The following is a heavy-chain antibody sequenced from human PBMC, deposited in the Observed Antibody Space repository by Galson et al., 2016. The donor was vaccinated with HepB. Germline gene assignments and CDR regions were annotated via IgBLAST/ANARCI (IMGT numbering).Heavy chain of an antibody. CDR2: INQDGIEK. V-gene: IGHV3-7*01. Sequence: SLRLSCATSGFTFSSYWMTWVRQAPGKGLEWVANINQDGIEKYYVGSVEGRFTISRDNAKKSLYLQMDSLRAEDTAVYYCARSGEPSWGPGTLVTVSS. D-gene: IGHD4-17*01. J-gene: IGHJ5*02. CDR3: ARSGEPS. CDR1: GFTFSSYW.